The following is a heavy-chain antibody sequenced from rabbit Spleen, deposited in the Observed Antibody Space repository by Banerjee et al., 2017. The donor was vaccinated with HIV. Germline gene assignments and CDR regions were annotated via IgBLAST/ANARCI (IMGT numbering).Heavy chain of an antibody. CDR2: IDPVFGST. Sequence: QLVESGGGLDKPEGSLKLSCKASGFTLSSYYMNWVRQAPGKGLEWIGYIDPVFGSTYYATWVNGRFTISSHNAQNTLYLHLNSLTSADTATYFCARDLDGFIGWNFGWWGQGTLVTVS. CDR1: GFTLSSYY. CDR3: ARDLDGFIGWNFGW. J-gene: IGHJ6*01. D-gene: IGHD4-1*01. V-gene: IGHV1S7*01.